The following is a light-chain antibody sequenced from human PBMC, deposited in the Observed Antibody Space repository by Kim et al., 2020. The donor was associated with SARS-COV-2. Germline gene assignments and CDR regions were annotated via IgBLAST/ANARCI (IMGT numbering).Light chain of an antibody. CDR1: QSVSSSD. CDR3: QQYGSSPYT. V-gene: IGKV3-20*01. CDR2: GAS. Sequence: EIVLTQSPGTLSLSPGERATLSCRASQSVSSSDLAWYQQKPGQAPRLLIYGASSRATGIPDRFSGSGSGTDFTLTISRLEPEDFAVYYCQQYGSSPYTVGQGSKLVI. J-gene: IGKJ2*01.